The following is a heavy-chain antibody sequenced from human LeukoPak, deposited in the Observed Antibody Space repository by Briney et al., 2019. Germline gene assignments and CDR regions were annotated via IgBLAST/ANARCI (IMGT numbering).Heavy chain of an antibody. D-gene: IGHD3-22*01. V-gene: IGHV1-8*01. CDR1: GYTFTSYD. CDR3: ATDPYYYDSSGYYYY. Sequence: ASVKVSCKASGYTFTSYDIHWVRQATGQGLEWMGRMNPNRGDTDYAQKFQGRVTMTRDTSISTAYMELSSLRSEDTAVYYCATDPYYYDSSGYYYYWGQGTLVTVSS. J-gene: IGHJ4*02. CDR2: MNPNRGDT.